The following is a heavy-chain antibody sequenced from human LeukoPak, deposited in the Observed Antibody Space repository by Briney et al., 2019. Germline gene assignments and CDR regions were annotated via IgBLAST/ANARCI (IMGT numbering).Heavy chain of an antibody. D-gene: IGHD2-15*01. CDR2: ISPSSSTI. V-gene: IGHV3-48*03. CDR3: AREGTDGGGYSFDF. J-gene: IGHJ4*02. CDR1: GFTFSTYE. Sequence: GGCLRLSCAASGFTFSTYEMHWFRQAPGKGLEWVSYISPSSSTIYYADSVKGRFTISRDDAKNPLCLQMNSLRAEDTATYYCAREGTDGGGYSFDFWGQGTLVTVSS.